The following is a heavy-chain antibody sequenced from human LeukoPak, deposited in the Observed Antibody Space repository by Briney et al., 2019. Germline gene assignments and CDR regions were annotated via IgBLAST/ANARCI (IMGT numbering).Heavy chain of an antibody. Sequence: ASVKVSCKASGYTFTSYYMHWVRQAPRQGLEWMGIINPSGGSTSYAQKFQGRVTMTRDTSTSTVYMELSSLRSEDTAVYYCARERRATFDYYYGMDVWGQGTRSPSP. CDR1: GYTFTSYY. CDR3: ARERRATFDYYYGMDV. J-gene: IGHJ6*02. D-gene: IGHD5-12*01. V-gene: IGHV1-46*01. CDR2: INPSGGST.